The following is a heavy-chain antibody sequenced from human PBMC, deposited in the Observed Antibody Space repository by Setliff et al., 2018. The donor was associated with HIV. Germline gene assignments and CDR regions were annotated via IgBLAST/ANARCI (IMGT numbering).Heavy chain of an antibody. CDR3: ARVGYNDDSGYPYNWFDP. Sequence: ASETLSLTCTVSGGSIRSHYWSWIRQPPGKGLEWIGNIYYSGSTNYNPSLKSRVTISVDTSKNQFSLKLNSVTAADTAVYYCARVGYNDDSGYPYNWFDPWGQGTLVTVSS. CDR2: IYYSGST. D-gene: IGHD3-22*01. J-gene: IGHJ5*02. V-gene: IGHV4-59*11. CDR1: GGSIRSHY.